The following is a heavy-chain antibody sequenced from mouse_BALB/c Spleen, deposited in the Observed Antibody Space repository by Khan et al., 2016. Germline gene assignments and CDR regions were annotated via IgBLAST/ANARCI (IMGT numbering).Heavy chain of an antibody. D-gene: IGHD1-1*01. J-gene: IGHJ4*01. CDR2: ISYDGSN. Sequence: VQLKESGPGLVKPSQSLSLTCSVTGYSITSGYYWNWIRQFPGNKLEWMGYISYDGSNNYNPSLKNRISVTRDTSKNQFFLKLNSVTSEDTATYYCARLLRLRSLAYWGQGTSVTVSS. V-gene: IGHV3-6*02. CDR1: GYSITSGYY. CDR3: ARLLRLRSLAY.